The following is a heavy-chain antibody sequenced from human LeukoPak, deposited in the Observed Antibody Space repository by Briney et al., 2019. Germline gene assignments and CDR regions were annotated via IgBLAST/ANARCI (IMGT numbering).Heavy chain of an antibody. J-gene: IGHJ4*02. CDR1: GFTFSSYG. CDR2: IWYDGSNK. D-gene: IGHD5-12*01. Sequence: GRSLRLSCAASGFTFSSYGMHWVRQAPGKGLEWVAVIWYDGSNKYYAGSVKGRFTISRDNSKNTLYLQMNSLRAEDTAVYYCARSLSGYDAFDYWGQGTLVTVSS. CDR3: ARSLSGYDAFDY. V-gene: IGHV3-33*01.